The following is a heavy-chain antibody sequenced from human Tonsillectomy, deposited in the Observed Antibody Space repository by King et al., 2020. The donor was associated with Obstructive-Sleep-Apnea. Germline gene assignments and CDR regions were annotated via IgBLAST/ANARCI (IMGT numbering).Heavy chain of an antibody. CDR1: GFTFSDYW. CDR3: SRDSFYGSGSHPKIYYGMDV. CDR2: ISPDGSNT. J-gene: IGHJ6*02. Sequence: QLVQSGGGLAQPGGSLRFSCAASGFTFSDYWMHWVRQAPGKGLMWVSRISPDGSNTVYADSVKGRFTVSRDNAKNTLFLQMDSLRADDTAVYYCSRDSFYGSGSHPKIYYGMDVWGQGTTVSVSS. V-gene: IGHV3-74*01. D-gene: IGHD3-10*01.